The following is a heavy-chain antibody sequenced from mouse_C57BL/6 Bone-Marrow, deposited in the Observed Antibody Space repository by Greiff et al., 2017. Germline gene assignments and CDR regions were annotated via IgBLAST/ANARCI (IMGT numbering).Heavy chain of an antibody. Sequence: EVKLVESGPGLVKPSQSLSLTCSVTGYSITSGYYWNWIRQFPGNKLEWMGYISYDGSNNYNPSLKNRISITRDTSKNQFFLKLNSVTTEDTATYYCARAHYYGSSPHWYFDVWGTGTTVTVSS. J-gene: IGHJ1*03. V-gene: IGHV3-6*01. CDR2: ISYDGSN. D-gene: IGHD1-1*01. CDR3: ARAHYYGSSPHWYFDV. CDR1: GYSITSGYY.